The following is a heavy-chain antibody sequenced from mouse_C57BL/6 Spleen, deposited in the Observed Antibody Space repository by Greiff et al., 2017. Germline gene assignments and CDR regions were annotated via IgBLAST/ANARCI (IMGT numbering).Heavy chain of an antibody. CDR3: ARSLIYYDYYCYAMDY. Sequence: DVKLVESGGGLVQPGGSLSLSCAASGFTFTDYYMSWVRQPPGKALEWLGFIRNKANGYTTEYSASVKGRFTISRDNSQSILYLQMNALRAEDSATYYCARSLIYYDYYCYAMDYWGQGTSVTVSS. J-gene: IGHJ4*01. CDR1: GFTFTDYY. D-gene: IGHD2-4*01. V-gene: IGHV7-3*01. CDR2: IRNKANGYTT.